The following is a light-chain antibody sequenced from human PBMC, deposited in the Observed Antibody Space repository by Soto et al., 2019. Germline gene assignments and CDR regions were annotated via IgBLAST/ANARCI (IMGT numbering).Light chain of an antibody. Sequence: DIQLIKSQSSLSASVGDRVTITCRANEKMTRYLNWYQQKPGKAPKLLIYAASNLQSGVPSRFSGSGSGADFILTISSLQPEDSATYYCQQSYSTPMTFGQGTRV. CDR2: AAS. CDR1: EKMTRY. CDR3: QQSYSTPMT. V-gene: IGKV1-39*01. J-gene: IGKJ1*01.